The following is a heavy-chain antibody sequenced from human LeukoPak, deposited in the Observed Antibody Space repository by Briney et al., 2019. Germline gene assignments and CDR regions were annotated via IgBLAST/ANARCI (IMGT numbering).Heavy chain of an antibody. CDR2: ISNSGST. J-gene: IGHJ4*02. CDR3: ARDRHAYSGTDY. Sequence: SETLSLTCTVSGASVSSGTYFWSWIRQPPGKGLEWIGYISNSGSTNYNPSLKSRVTISADTSKNQFSLKLSSVTAADTAVYYCARDRHAYSGTDYWGQGTLDTVSS. CDR1: GASVSSGTYF. D-gene: IGHD1-26*01. V-gene: IGHV4-61*01.